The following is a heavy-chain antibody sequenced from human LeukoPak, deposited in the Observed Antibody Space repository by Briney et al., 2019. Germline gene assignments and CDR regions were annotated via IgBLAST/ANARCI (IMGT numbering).Heavy chain of an antibody. CDR2: IIPIFGTA. CDR3: ANSGSYYNWFDP. CDR1: GGTFSSYA. Sequence: ASVKVSCKASGGTFSSYAISWVRQAPGQGLEWMGRIIPIFGTANYAQKFQGRVTITTDESTSTAYMVLSSLRSEDTAVYYCANSGSYYNWFDPWGQGTLVTVSS. J-gene: IGHJ5*02. V-gene: IGHV1-69*05. D-gene: IGHD1-26*01.